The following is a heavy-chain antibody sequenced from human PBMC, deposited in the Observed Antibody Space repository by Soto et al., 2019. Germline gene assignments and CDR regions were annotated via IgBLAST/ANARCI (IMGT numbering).Heavy chain of an antibody. J-gene: IGHJ4*02. CDR3: ARDAAIGMNDY. D-gene: IGHD1-20*01. Sequence: QVQLVQSGAEVKKPGASVKVSCKASGYTYTSYGISGVRQAPGQGLEWMGWISAYDGNTKYAQKLQGRVTMTTDTSTSTAYMELRSLRSDHTAVYYCARDAAIGMNDYWGQGTLVTVSS. CDR1: GYTYTSYG. V-gene: IGHV1-18*01. CDR2: ISAYDGNT.